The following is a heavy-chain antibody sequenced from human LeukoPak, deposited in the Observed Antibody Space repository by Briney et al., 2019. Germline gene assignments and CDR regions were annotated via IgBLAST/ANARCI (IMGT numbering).Heavy chain of an antibody. CDR3: AKAGIGVVGYFDY. CDR2: IRGSGGGT. D-gene: IGHD6-19*01. Sequence: GGSLRLSCAASGFTFSSYAMSWVRQAPGKGLEWFSTIRGSGGGTYYADSAKGRFTISRDNSKNTLYLQMNSLRDEDTALYYCAKAGIGVVGYFDYWGQGTLVTVSS. J-gene: IGHJ4*02. CDR1: GFTFSSYA. V-gene: IGHV3-23*01.